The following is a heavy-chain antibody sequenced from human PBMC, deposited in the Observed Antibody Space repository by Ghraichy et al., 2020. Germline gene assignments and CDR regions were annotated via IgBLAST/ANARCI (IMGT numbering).Heavy chain of an antibody. J-gene: IGHJ3*02. CDR2: IKQDGSEK. CDR3: ARDWAAAGTGAFDI. Sequence: GESLNISCAASGFTFSSYWMSWVRQAPGKGLEWVANIKQDGSEKYYVDSVKGRFTISRDNAKNSLYLQMNSLRAEDTAVYYCARDWAAAGTGAFDIWGQGTMVTVSS. V-gene: IGHV3-7*03. CDR1: GFTFSSYW. D-gene: IGHD6-13*01.